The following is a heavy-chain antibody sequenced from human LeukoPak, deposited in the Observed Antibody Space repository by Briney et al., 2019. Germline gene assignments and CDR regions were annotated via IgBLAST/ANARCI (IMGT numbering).Heavy chain of an antibody. CDR3: ARLANDYGGNSDY. J-gene: IGHJ4*02. CDR1: GYTFPSYF. D-gene: IGHD4-23*01. V-gene: IGHV1-46*01. CDR2: INPTGGST. Sequence: ASVKVSCKASGYTFPSYFMHWVRQAPGQGLEWMGIINPTGGSTTYAQKFQGRVTITADESTSTAYMELSSLRSEDTAVYYCARLANDYGGNSDYWGQGTLVTVSS.